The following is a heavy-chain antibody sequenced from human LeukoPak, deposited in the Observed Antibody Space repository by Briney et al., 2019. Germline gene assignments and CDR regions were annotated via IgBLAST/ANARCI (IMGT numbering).Heavy chain of an antibody. CDR2: IYYSGST. J-gene: IGHJ5*02. CDR3: AKNDYDYVWGSSLRGWIDP. CDR1: GGSISDYY. Sequence: PSETLSLTCTVSGGSISDYYWSWIRQPPGKVLEWIGYIYYSGSTTYNPSFKSRVSISVDTSKNQFSLKLSSVTAADTAVYYCAKNDYDYVWGSSLRGWIDPWGQGTLVTVSS. V-gene: IGHV4-59*01. D-gene: IGHD3-16*01.